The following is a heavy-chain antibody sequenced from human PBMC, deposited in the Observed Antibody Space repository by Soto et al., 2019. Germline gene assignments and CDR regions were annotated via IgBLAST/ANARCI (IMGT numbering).Heavy chain of an antibody. D-gene: IGHD1-20*01. CDR1: GFTFRDYY. J-gene: IGHJ6*04. V-gene: IGHV3-11*01. CDR2: ISSSGSTI. Sequence: NPGGSLRLSCAASGFTFRDYYMTWIRQAPGKGLEWLSYISSSGSTIYYADSVKGRFTISRDNAKNSLFLQMNSLRAEDTAVYYCARLVTATRNYYYGMDVWGKGTTVIVSS. CDR3: ARLVTATRNYYYGMDV.